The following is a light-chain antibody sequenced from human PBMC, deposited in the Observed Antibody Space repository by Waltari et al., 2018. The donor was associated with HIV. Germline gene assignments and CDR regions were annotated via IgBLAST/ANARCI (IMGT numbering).Light chain of an antibody. Sequence: ELVLTQSPAILSSTPGERVTLSCRASQSVSSYLAWYQQKPGQAPRLLMYDASNRATGIPAMFSGSGSGKDFTLTISSLEPEDFAVYYCQQRNSWPPDVTFGPGTKVDIK. J-gene: IGKJ3*01. CDR3: QQRNSWPPDVT. CDR2: DAS. CDR1: QSVSSY. V-gene: IGKV3-11*01.